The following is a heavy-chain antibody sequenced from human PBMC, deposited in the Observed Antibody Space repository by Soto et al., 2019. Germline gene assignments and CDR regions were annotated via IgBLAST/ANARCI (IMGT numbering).Heavy chain of an antibody. J-gene: IGHJ5*02. Sequence: PSETLSLTCTVSGGSISSSSYYWGWIRQPPGKGLEWIGSIYYSGSTYYNPSLKSRVTISVDTSKNQFSLKLSSVTAADTAVYYCARPQGRYNWFDPWGQGTLVTVSS. V-gene: IGHV4-39*01. CDR3: ARPQGRYNWFDP. CDR1: GGSISSSSYY. CDR2: IYYSGST.